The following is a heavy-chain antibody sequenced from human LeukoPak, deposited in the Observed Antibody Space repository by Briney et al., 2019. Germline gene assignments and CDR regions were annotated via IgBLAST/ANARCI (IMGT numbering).Heavy chain of an antibody. CDR3: ARVPNYYGSGSYLNWFDP. J-gene: IGHJ5*02. Sequence: SVKVSCKASGGTFSSYAISWVRQAPGQGLEWMGRIIPIFGTANYAQKFQGRVTITADKSTSTAYMELSSLRSEDTAVYYCARVPNYYGSGSYLNWFDPWGQGTLVTVSS. V-gene: IGHV1-69*06. CDR1: GGTFSSYA. D-gene: IGHD3-10*01. CDR2: IIPIFGTA.